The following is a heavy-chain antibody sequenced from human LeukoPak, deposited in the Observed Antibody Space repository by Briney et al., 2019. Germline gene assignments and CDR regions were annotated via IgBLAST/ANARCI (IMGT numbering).Heavy chain of an antibody. J-gene: IGHJ5*02. CDR1: GGSISSSSYY. Sequence: SETLSLTCTVSGGSISSSSYYWGWIRQPPGKGLEWIGSIYYSGSTYYNPSLKSRVTISVDTSKNQFSLKLSSVTAADTAVYYCARGEDIAAAGNWFDPWGQGTLVTVSS. CDR3: ARGEDIAAAGNWFDP. V-gene: IGHV4-39*07. CDR2: IYYSGST. D-gene: IGHD6-13*01.